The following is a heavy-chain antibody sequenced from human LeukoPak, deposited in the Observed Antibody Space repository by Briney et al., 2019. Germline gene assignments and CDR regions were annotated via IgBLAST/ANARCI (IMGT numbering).Heavy chain of an antibody. J-gene: IGHJ4*02. V-gene: IGHV3-23*01. CDR3: AKGVLYYYDSSGSPFAY. Sequence: GGSLRLSCAASGFTFRSYAMSWVRQARGKGLEWVSAISGSGGSTYYADSVKGRFTISRDNSKNTLYLQMNSLRAEDTAVYYCAKGVLYYYDSSGSPFAYWGQGTLVTVSS. CDR2: ISGSGGST. D-gene: IGHD3-22*01. CDR1: GFTFRSYA.